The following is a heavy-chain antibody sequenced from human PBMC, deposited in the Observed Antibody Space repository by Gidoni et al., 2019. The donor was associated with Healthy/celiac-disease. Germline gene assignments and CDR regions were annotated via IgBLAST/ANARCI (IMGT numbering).Heavy chain of an antibody. J-gene: IGHJ4*02. CDR3: AKRSSSSSGAGDY. Sequence: EVQLLESGGGLVQPGGALRLSCAASGFTFSSYAMSWVRQAPGKGLEWVSAISGSGGSTYYADSVKGRFTIARDNSKNTLYLQMNSLRAEDTAVYYCAKRSSSSSGAGDYWGQGTLVTVSS. V-gene: IGHV3-23*01. D-gene: IGHD1-26*01. CDR1: GFTFSSYA. CDR2: ISGSGGST.